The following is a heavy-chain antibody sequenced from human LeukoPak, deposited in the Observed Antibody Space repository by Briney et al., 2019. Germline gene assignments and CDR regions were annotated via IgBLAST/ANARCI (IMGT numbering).Heavy chain of an antibody. Sequence: GGSLRLSCAASGFTFSNYDMHWVRQAPGKGLEWVAVISYDGTNKYYADSVEGRFTISRDNSKSTLYLQMNSLRAEDTAVYYCAKENDSVYWGQGTLVTVSS. CDR3: AKENDSVY. D-gene: IGHD3-3*01. J-gene: IGHJ4*02. CDR2: ISYDGTNK. CDR1: GFTFSNYD. V-gene: IGHV3-30*18.